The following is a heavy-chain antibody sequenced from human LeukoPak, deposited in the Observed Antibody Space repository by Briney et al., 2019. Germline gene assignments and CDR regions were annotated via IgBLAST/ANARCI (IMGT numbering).Heavy chain of an antibody. D-gene: IGHD4-17*01. CDR3: AKGRDFYGDPDDAFDI. CDR2: ISGSGGST. J-gene: IGHJ3*02. V-gene: IGHV3-23*01. Sequence: PGGSLRLSCAASGFTFSSYAMSWVRQAPGKGLEWVSAISGSGGSTYYADSVKGRFTISRDNSKNTLYLQMNSLRAEDTAVYYCAKGRDFYGDPDDAFDIWGQGTMVTVSS. CDR1: GFTFSSYA.